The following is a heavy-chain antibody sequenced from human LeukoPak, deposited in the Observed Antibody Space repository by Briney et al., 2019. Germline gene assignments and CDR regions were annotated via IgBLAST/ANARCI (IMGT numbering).Heavy chain of an antibody. CDR1: GFTFSDFW. J-gene: IGHJ4*02. CDR3: VRESRPGGAMGLYHNLDY. CDR2: IKEDGTEK. V-gene: IGHV3-7*01. Sequence: GGSLRLSCAGSGFTFSDFWMTWVRQTPGKGLEWVANIKEDGTEKNLVDSVKGRFTISRDNTKNLLFLEMNNLRGDDTAIYYCVRESRPGGAMGLYHNLDYWGQGTLVTVSS. D-gene: IGHD1-1*01.